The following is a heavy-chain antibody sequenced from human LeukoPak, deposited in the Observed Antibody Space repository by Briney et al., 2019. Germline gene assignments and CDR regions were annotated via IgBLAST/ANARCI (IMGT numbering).Heavy chain of an antibody. CDR1: GFTFNRYA. D-gene: IGHD3-3*01. CDR2: ISFDGSKK. Sequence: GGSLRLSCAASGFTFNRYAMHWVRQAPGKGLEWVALISFDGSKKYYPDSVRGRFTISRDNSKNMVNLQMDSLRPEDTAVYYCARGLEWAGFDCWGQGTLVTVSS. V-gene: IGHV3-30*01. J-gene: IGHJ4*02. CDR3: ARGLEWAGFDC.